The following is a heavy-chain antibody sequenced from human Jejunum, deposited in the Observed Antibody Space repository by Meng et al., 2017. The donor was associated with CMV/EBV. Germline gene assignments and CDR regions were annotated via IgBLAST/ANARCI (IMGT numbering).Heavy chain of an antibody. CDR2: IYYGDGDT. D-gene: IGHD3-22*01. Sequence: FTFRTLARGWVSQDTGKGLEWVSSIYYGDGDTNYTEYVKGRFTISRDTSENTLYLQMSSLRVDDTALYYCAKGVTSGSTYRAFDILGQGTKVTVSS. CDR1: FTFRTLA. V-gene: IGHV3-23*03. J-gene: IGHJ3*02. CDR3: AKGVTSGSTYRAFDI.